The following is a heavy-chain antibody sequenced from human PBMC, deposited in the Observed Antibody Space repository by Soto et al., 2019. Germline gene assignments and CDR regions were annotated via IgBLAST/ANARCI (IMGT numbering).Heavy chain of an antibody. CDR2: ISTTSPYI. V-gene: IGHV3-21*01. CDR1: GFTFSGDA. CDR3: ARDYVMDV. J-gene: IGHJ6*01. D-gene: IGHD3-10*02. Sequence: EVQLVESGGGLVKPGGSLRLSCAASGFTFSGDAMNWVRQSPGKGLEWVSSISTTSPYIYYADSVKGRFTISRDTANHSLHLQMTDLSAEDTAVYYCARDYVMDVLAQGTTVTVSS.